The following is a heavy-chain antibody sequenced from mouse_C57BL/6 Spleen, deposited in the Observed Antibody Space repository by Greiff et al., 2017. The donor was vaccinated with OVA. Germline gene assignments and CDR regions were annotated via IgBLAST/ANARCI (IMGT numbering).Heavy chain of an antibody. CDR1: GFTFSSYA. Sequence: EVKLMESGEGLVKPGGSLKLSCAASGFTFSSYAMSWVRQTPEKRLEWVAYISSGGDYIYYADTVKGRFTISRDNARNTLYLQMSSLKSEDTAMYYGTRGDYGSSLYYAMDYWGQGTSVTVSS. V-gene: IGHV5-9-1*02. CDR3: TRGDYGSSLYYAMDY. D-gene: IGHD1-1*01. CDR2: ISSGGDYI. J-gene: IGHJ4*01.